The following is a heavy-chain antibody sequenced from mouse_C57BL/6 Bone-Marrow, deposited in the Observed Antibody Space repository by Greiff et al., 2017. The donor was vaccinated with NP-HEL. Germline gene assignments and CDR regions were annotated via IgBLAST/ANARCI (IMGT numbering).Heavy chain of an antibody. Sequence: EVQLQQSGPELVKPGASVKISCKASGYTFTDYYMNWVKQSHGKSLEWIGDINPNNGGTSYNQKFKGKATLTVAKSSSTAYMELRSPTSEDSAVYYCARPLDSSGYPAWFAYWGQGTLVTVSA. V-gene: IGHV1-26*01. CDR2: INPNNGGT. CDR1: GYTFTDYY. D-gene: IGHD3-2*02. CDR3: ARPLDSSGYPAWFAY. J-gene: IGHJ3*01.